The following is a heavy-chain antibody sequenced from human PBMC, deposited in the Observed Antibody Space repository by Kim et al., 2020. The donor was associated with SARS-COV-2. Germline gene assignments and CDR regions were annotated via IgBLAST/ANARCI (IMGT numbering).Heavy chain of an antibody. CDR3: ARPKSYGSFDY. J-gene: IGHJ4*02. Sequence: GSLRLSCAASGFTFSSSWMHWFGQAPGKGLVWVSHINSDGSFANYADSVKGRFTISRDNAKNTLYLQMNSLRAEDTAVYFCARPKSYGSFDYWGQGTLVTVSS. CDR2: INSDGSFA. CDR1: GFTFSSSW. V-gene: IGHV3-74*01. D-gene: IGHD5-18*01.